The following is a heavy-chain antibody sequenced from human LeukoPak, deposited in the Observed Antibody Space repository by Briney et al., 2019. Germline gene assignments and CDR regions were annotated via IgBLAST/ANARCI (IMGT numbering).Heavy chain of an antibody. CDR1: GGSISSGGYY. Sequence: PSQTLSFTCTVSGGSISSGGYYWSWIRQHPGKGLEWIGYIYYSGSTYYNPSLKSRVTISVDTSKNQFSLKLSSVTAADTAVYYCVSGSSGWLYFQHWGQGTLVTVSS. V-gene: IGHV4-31*03. D-gene: IGHD6-19*01. CDR3: VSGSSGWLYFQH. CDR2: IYYSGST. J-gene: IGHJ1*01.